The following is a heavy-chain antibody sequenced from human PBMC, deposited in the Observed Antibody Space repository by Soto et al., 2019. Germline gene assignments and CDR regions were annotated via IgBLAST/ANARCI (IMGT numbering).Heavy chain of an antibody. Sequence: SETLSLTCTVSGDSMTSSSYYWGWIRQPPGKGLEWIGSIYYSERTSYNSGSTYYSPSLKSRVTISGDTSKSQFSLKLSSVTAADTAVYYCARHTRNQFDPWGQGALVTVSS. CDR2: IYYSERTSYNSGST. CDR1: GDSMTSSSYY. J-gene: IGHJ5*02. CDR3: ARHTRNQFDP. V-gene: IGHV4-39*01.